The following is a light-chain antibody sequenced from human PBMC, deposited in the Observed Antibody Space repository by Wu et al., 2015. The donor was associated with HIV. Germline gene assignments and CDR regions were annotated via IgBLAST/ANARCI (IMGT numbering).Light chain of an antibody. Sequence: EIVMTQSPATLSVSPGERATLSCRASQSVRSNLAWYQQKPGQAPRLLIYGASNRATGIPDRFSGSGSGTDFTLTISRLEPEDFAVYYCQLYDISPFTFGPGTTVDIK. CDR2: GAS. J-gene: IGKJ3*01. CDR1: QSVRSN. CDR3: QLYDISPFT. V-gene: IGKV3-20*01.